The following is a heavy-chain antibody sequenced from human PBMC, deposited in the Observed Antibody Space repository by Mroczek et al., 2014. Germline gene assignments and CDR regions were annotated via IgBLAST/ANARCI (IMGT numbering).Heavy chain of an antibody. CDR2: IYTSGST. CDR1: GGSISSGSYY. Sequence: QVQLQQWGPGLVKPSQTLSLTCTVSGGSISSGSYYWSWIRQPAGKGLEWIGRIYTSGSTNYNPSLKSRVTISVDTSKNQFSLKLSSVTAADTAVYYCARGKGATPYYYYGMDVWGQGTTVTVSS. J-gene: IGHJ6*02. D-gene: IGHD1-26*01. CDR3: ARGKGATPYYYYGMDV. V-gene: IGHV4-61*02.